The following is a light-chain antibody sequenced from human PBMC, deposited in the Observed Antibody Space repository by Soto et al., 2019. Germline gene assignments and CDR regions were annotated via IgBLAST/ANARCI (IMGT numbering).Light chain of an antibody. V-gene: IGLV2-14*02. CDR1: SSDVEANKL. Sequence: QSALTQPASVSGSPGQSITISCTGSSSDVEANKLVSWYQQHPGTAPRLLIYEDIRRPSGVSDRFSGSKSGNTASLTISGLQAEDEADYYCSSLTTSFTYVFGTGTKVTVL. CDR2: EDI. J-gene: IGLJ1*01. CDR3: SSLTTSFTYV.